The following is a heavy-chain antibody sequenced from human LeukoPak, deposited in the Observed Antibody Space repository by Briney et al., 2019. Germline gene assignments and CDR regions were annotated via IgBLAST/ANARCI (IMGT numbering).Heavy chain of an antibody. CDR1: GGSVSSGSYY. Sequence: PSETLSLTCTVSGGSVSSGSYYWSWIRQPPGKGLEWIGEIYHSGSTNYNPSLKSRVTISVDKSKNQFSLKLSSVTAADTAVYYCARFTVVTHNTAFDYWGQGTLVTVSS. V-gene: IGHV4-61*01. D-gene: IGHD4-23*01. CDR2: IYHSGST. CDR3: ARFTVVTHNTAFDY. J-gene: IGHJ4*02.